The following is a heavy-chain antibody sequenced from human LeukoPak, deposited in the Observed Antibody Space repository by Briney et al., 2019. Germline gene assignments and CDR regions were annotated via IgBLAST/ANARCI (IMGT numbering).Heavy chain of an antibody. V-gene: IGHV3-21*01. J-gene: IGHJ4*02. D-gene: IGHD2-2*01. CDR3: ARVVSSTSPMDY. Sequence: GGSLRLSCAAPGFTFSSYSMNWVRQAPGKGLEWVSSISSSSSYIYYADSVKGRFTISRDNAKNSLYLQMNSLRAEDTAVYYCARVVSSTSPMDYWGQGTLVTVSS. CDR1: GFTFSSYS. CDR2: ISSSSSYI.